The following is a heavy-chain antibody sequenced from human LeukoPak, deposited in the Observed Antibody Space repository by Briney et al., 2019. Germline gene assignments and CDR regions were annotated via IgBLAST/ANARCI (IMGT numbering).Heavy chain of an antibody. D-gene: IGHD4-17*01. CDR2: ISYDGSNK. Sequence: GGSLRLSCAASGFTFSSYAMHWVRQAPGKGLEWVAVISYDGSNKYYADSVKGRFTISRDNAKNSLYLQMNSLRAEDTAVYYCAREMHYGDYGLTYYYYYMDVWGKGTTVTVSS. V-gene: IGHV3-30*04. CDR3: AREMHYGDYGLTYYYYYMDV. J-gene: IGHJ6*03. CDR1: GFTFSSYA.